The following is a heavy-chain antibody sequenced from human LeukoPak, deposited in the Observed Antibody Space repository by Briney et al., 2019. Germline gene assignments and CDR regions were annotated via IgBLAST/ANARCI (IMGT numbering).Heavy chain of an antibody. V-gene: IGHV3-48*04. D-gene: IGHD4-17*01. CDR3: ARQGPFGDLDY. J-gene: IGHJ4*02. CDR2: IESYSRVI. CDR1: GFTFNTYS. Sequence: GGSLGLSCAASGFTFNTYSMNWVRQAPGKGQQWLSYIESYSRVILYADSVKGRFTISRDDAKNSLYLQMNSLRAEDTAMYYCARQGPFGDLDYWGQGTLVTVSS.